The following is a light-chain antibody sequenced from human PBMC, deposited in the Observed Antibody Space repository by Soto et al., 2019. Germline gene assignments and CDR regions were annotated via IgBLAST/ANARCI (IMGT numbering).Light chain of an antibody. CDR2: KAS. CDR1: QSISSW. CDR3: QQYYTYPWT. Sequence: DIQMTQSLSTLSESVGDRVTITCRASQSISSWLAWYQQRPGRAPKLLIYKASNLEGGVPSRFSGSGSGTELTLTISSLHPDDFATYYCQQYYTYPWTFGPGTKVDIK. V-gene: IGKV1-5*03. J-gene: IGKJ1*01.